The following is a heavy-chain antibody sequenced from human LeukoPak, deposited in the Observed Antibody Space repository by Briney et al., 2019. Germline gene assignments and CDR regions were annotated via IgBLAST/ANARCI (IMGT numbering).Heavy chain of an antibody. D-gene: IGHD3-10*01. J-gene: IGHJ5*02. Sequence: PSETLSLTCAVYGGSFSGYYWSWIRQPPGKGLEWIGEINHSGSTNYNPSLKSQVTISVDTSKNQFSLKLSSVTAADTAVYYCARQEGQRVLFDPWGQGTLVTVSS. CDR3: ARQEGQRVLFDP. V-gene: IGHV4-34*01. CDR1: GGSFSGYY. CDR2: INHSGST.